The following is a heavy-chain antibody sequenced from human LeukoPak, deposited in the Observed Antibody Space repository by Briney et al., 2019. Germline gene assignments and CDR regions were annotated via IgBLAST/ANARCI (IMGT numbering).Heavy chain of an antibody. CDR2: IYTSGST. V-gene: IGHV4-4*07. Sequence: PSETLSLTCTVSNGSMSSHHWSRIRQPAGKGLEWIGRIYTSGSTNYNPSLKSRVTMSVDTSKNQFSLKMTSVTAADTAVYYCARAPFNYYMDVWGKGTTVTVSS. CDR1: NGSMSSHH. D-gene: IGHD3-3*02. J-gene: IGHJ6*03. CDR3: ARAPFNYYMDV.